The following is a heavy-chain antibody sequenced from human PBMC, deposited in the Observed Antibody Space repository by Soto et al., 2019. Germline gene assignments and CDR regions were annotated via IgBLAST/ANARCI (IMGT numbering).Heavy chain of an antibody. CDR1: GFTFSSYA. J-gene: IGHJ4*02. CDR3: AKDLDLLLTGYSTFDY. Sequence: GGSLRLSCAASGFTFSSYAMSWVRQAPGKGLEWVSAISGSGGSTYYADSVKGRFTISRDNSKNTLYLQMNSLRAEDTAVYYCAKDLDLLLTGYSTFDYWGQGTLVTVSS. CDR2: ISGSGGST. V-gene: IGHV3-23*01. D-gene: IGHD3-9*01.